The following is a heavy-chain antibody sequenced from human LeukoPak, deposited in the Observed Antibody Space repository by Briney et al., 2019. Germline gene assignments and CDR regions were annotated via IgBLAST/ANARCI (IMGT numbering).Heavy chain of an antibody. V-gene: IGHV1-18*01. J-gene: IGHJ4*02. CDR1: GYTFTSYG. CDR2: TSAYNGNT. D-gene: IGHD2-21*02. Sequence: ASVKVSCKASGYTFTSYGISWVRQAPGQRLESMGWTSAYNGNTNYAQKLQGRVTMTTDTSTSTAYMELRSLRSDDTAVYYCARGLRCGGDCYSFDYWGQGTLVTVSS. CDR3: ARGLRCGGDCYSFDY.